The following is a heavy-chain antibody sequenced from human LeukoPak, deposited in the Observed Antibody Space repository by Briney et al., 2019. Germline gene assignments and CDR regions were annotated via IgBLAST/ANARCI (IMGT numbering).Heavy chain of an antibody. J-gene: IGHJ4*02. CDR3: ARGHSSGWRSYYFDY. CDR1: GGSISSYY. V-gene: IGHV4-59*12. CDR2: IYYNGNT. Sequence: PSETLSLTCTVSGGSISSYYWSWIRQPPGKGLEWIGYIYYNGNTNNNPSLKSRVTISVDTSKNQFSLKLSSVTAADTAVYYCARGHSSGWRSYYFDYWGQGTLVTVSS. D-gene: IGHD6-19*01.